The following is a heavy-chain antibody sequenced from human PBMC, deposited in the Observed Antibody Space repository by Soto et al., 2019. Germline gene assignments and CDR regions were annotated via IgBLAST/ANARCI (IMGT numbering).Heavy chain of an antibody. D-gene: IGHD2-2*02. Sequence: VGSLRLSCAASGFTFNTYGMHWVRQAPGKGLEWVAVISYDGSEKYYVDSVKGRFTISKDNSKNTLYLQMNSLRPEDTAVYYCAKSPNFYCSSPNCYKYYFDHWGQGTRVTVSS. V-gene: IGHV3-30*18. CDR3: AKSPNFYCSSPNCYKYYFDH. CDR2: ISYDGSEK. J-gene: IGHJ4*02. CDR1: GFTFNTYG.